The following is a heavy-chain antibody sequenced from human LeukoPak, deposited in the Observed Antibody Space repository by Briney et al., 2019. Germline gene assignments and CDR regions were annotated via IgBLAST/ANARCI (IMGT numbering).Heavy chain of an antibody. CDR2: IISKRDGGTT. D-gene: IGHD3-10*01. CDR3: SALRGDGHLFDY. CDR1: GFTFSSYA. Sequence: GGSLRLSCAASGFTFSSYAMSWVRQAPGKGLEWVGRIISKRDGGTTDYAAPVQGRFTISRDDSQNTVYLQMKGLKTEDTAVYYCSALRGDGHLFDYWGQGNLVTVSS. V-gene: IGHV3-15*01. J-gene: IGHJ4*02.